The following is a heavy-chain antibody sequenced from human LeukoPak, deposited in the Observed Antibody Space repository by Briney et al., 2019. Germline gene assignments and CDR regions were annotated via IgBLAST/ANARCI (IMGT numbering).Heavy chain of an antibody. CDR1: GGSFSGYH. CDR2: INHSGST. J-gene: IGHJ5*02. V-gene: IGHV4-34*01. Sequence: PSETLSLTCAVYGGSFSGYHWSWLRQPPGKGLEWLGEINHSGSTNYNPSLKSRVTISVDTSKNQFSLKLSSVTAADTAVYYCARVHTYYDILTRFDPWGQGTLVTVSS. CDR3: ARVHTYYDILTRFDP. D-gene: IGHD3-9*01.